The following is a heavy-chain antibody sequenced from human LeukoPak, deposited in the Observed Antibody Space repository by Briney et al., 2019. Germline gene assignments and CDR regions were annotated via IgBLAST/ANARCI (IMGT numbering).Heavy chain of an antibody. Sequence: GASVKVSCKASGYTFTGYYMHWVRQAPGQGLEWMGWINPNSGGTNYAQKFQGRVTMTRDTSISTAYMELSRLRFDDTAVYYCARVPGIAVAADYWGQGTLVTVSS. V-gene: IGHV1-2*02. J-gene: IGHJ4*02. CDR2: INPNSGGT. CDR3: ARVPGIAVAADY. D-gene: IGHD6-19*01. CDR1: GYTFTGYY.